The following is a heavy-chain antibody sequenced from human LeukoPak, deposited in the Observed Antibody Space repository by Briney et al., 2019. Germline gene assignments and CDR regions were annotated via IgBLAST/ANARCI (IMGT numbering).Heavy chain of an antibody. CDR1: GYTFTSYD. V-gene: IGHV1-8*01. D-gene: IGHD2-15*01. J-gene: IGHJ3*02. CDR3: TRGLVVLSATSWAFDI. Sequence: GASVKVSCKPSGYTFTSYDINWVRQATGQGLEWMGWMNPNSGNTGYAQKFQARVSMTRNTSISTAYRELSSLRSENTAVYYCTRGLVVLSATSWAFDIWGHGTMVTVSS. CDR2: MNPNSGNT.